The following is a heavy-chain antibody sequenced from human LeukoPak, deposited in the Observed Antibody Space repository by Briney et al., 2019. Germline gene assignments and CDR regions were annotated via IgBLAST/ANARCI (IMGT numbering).Heavy chain of an antibody. CDR1: GYTLTSYG. CDR2: ISAYNGNT. CDR3: ARERDIVVGVAAGEYYYSSVMDV. J-gene: IGHJ6*04. D-gene: IGHD2-15*01. Sequence: ASVKVSCKASGYTLTSYGISWVRQAPGQGLEWMGWISAYNGNTNYAQKLQGRVTMTTDTSTSTAYMELRSLRSDDTAVYYCARERDIVVGVAAGEYYYSSVMDVWGKGTRVTVSS. V-gene: IGHV1-18*01.